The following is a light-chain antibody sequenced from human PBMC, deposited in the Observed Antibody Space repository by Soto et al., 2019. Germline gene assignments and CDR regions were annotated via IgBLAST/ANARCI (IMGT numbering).Light chain of an antibody. J-gene: IGLJ1*01. CDR2: DVT. CDR3: TSYSSSSTPFV. V-gene: IGLV2-14*01. Sequence: QSVLTQPASVSGSPGQSITISCTGTSSDVGGYNFVSWYQQHPGEAPKLMIYDVTDRPSGVSNRFSGSKSGNTASLTISGLQAEDESDYYCTSYSSSSTPFVFGTGTKLTVL. CDR1: SSDVGGYNF.